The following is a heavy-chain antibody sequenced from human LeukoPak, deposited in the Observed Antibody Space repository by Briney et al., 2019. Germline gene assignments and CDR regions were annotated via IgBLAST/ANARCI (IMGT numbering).Heavy chain of an antibody. D-gene: IGHD6-19*01. CDR3: ARDERAGSGWYFVY. CDR1: GFTFSSYS. Sequence: GGSLRLSCAASGFTFSSYSMNWVRQAPGKGLEWVSYISYSSSTIYYADSVKGRFTISRDNAKNSLYLQMNSLRNEDTAVYYCARDERAGSGWYFVYWGQGTLVTVSS. CDR2: ISYSSSTI. V-gene: IGHV3-48*02. J-gene: IGHJ4*02.